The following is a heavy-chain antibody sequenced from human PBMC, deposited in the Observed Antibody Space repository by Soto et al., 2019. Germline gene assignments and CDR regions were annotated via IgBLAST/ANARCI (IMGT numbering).Heavy chain of an antibody. Sequence: ASETLSLTCAVYGGSFSGYYWSWIRQPPGKGLEWIGEINHSGSTNYNPSLKSRVTISVDTSKNQFSLKLSSVTAADTAVYYCARGVTMVRGVSGLYMDVWGKGTTVTVSS. CDR3: ARGVTMVRGVSGLYMDV. V-gene: IGHV4-34*01. CDR2: INHSGST. CDR1: GGSFSGYY. J-gene: IGHJ6*03. D-gene: IGHD3-10*01.